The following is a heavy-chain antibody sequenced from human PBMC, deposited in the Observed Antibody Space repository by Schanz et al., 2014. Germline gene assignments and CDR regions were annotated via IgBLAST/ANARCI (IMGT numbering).Heavy chain of an antibody. CDR1: GYTFTSYG. D-gene: IGHD3-9*01. CDR3: ARDAADFYDILTEEDY. V-gene: IGHV1-18*01. CDR2: ISAYNGNT. J-gene: IGHJ6*04. Sequence: QVQLVQSGAEVKKPGASVKVSCKASGYTFTSYGISWVRQAPGQGLEWMGWISAYNGNTKYPQKLQGRVTMTTDTSTSTAYMELRSLRSDDTAVYYCARDAADFYDILTEEDYWGKGTTVTVSS.